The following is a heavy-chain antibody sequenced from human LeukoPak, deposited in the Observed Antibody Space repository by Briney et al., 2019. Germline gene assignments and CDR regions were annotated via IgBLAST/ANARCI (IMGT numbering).Heavy chain of an antibody. CDR2: ISGYNGNT. CDR1: GYTFSSYG. J-gene: IGHJ3*02. V-gene: IGHV1-18*01. Sequence: GSSVKVSCKAPGYTFSSYGISWVRQAPGQGLEWMGWISGYNGNTNYAQSLQGRVTMTTDTSTSTAYMELRSLRSDDKSMYYCARDQGDGYNLGTFDIWGQGTMVTVSS. CDR3: ARDQGDGYNLGTFDI. D-gene: IGHD5-24*01.